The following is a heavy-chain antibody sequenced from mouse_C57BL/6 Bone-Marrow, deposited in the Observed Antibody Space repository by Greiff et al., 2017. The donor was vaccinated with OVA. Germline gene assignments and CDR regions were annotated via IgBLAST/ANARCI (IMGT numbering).Heavy chain of an antibody. CDR3: ARGYYGSRGPPWFAY. Sequence: QVQLQQPGAELVKPGASVKLSCKASGYTFTSYWMHWVKQRPGQGLEWIGMIHPNSGSTNSNEKFKSKATLTVDKSSSTAYMQLSSLTSEDSTVYYCARGYYGSRGPPWFAYWGQGTLVTVSA. J-gene: IGHJ3*01. D-gene: IGHD1-1*01. CDR1: GYTFTSYW. V-gene: IGHV1-64*01. CDR2: IHPNSGST.